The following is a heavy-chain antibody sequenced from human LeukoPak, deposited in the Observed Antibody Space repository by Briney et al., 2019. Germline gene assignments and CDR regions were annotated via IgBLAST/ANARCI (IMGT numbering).Heavy chain of an antibody. CDR3: ARGGAVADSYWYSDL. D-gene: IGHD6-19*01. CDR1: GYTFTSYG. Sequence: GASVKVSCKASGYTFTSYGISWVRQAPGQGLEWMGWISAYNGNTNYAQKLQGRVTMTTDTSTSTAYMELRSLRSDDTAVYYCARGGAVADSYWYSDLWGRGTLVTVSS. CDR2: ISAYNGNT. V-gene: IGHV1-18*01. J-gene: IGHJ2*01.